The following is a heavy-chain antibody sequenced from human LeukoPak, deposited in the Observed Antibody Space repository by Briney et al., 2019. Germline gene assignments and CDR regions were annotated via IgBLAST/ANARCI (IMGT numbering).Heavy chain of an antibody. Sequence: GGSLRLSCAASGFTFDNYAMHWVRQAPGKGLEWVSGLNWNSGGIVYADSVKGRFTISRDIAKNSLYLQMNSLRAEDTAVYYCAELGITMIGGVWGKGTTVTISS. CDR3: AELGITMIGGV. CDR1: GFTFDNYA. D-gene: IGHD3-10*02. CDR2: LNWNSGGI. J-gene: IGHJ6*04. V-gene: IGHV3-9*01.